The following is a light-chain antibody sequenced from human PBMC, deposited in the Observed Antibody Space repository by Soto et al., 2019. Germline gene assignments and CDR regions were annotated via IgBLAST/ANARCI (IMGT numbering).Light chain of an antibody. Sequence: DIQMTQSPSSVSASVGDRVTISCRASQSISNWLAWYQLKPGKAPKLLIYGASHLQNGVASRFSGSGSGTDFTLTISSLQPEDFASYQCHQGYSLPRTFGGGTRVEMK. CDR3: HQGYSLPRT. V-gene: IGKV1-12*01. CDR2: GAS. CDR1: QSISNW. J-gene: IGKJ4*01.